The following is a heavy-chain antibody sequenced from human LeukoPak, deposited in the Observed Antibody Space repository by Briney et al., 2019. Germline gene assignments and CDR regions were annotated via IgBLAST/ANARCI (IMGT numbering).Heavy chain of an antibody. CDR3: AREIPRGGPDY. CDR2: INGDGSST. Sequence: GGSLRLSCAASGFTFSSDWMHWVRQAPHPGKGLVWVSRINGDGSSTSHADSVKGRFTTSRDNAKNTLYLQMNSLGAEDTGVYYCAREIPRGGPDYWGQGTLVTVSS. D-gene: IGHD2-21*01. J-gene: IGHJ4*02. CDR1: GFTFSSDW. V-gene: IGHV3-74*01.